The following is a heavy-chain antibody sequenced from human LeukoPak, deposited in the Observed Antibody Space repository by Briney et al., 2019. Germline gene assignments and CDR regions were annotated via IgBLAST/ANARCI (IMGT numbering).Heavy chain of an antibody. Sequence: GESLKISCKGSGYSFTSYWIGWVRQMPGKGLEWMGITYPGDSDTRYSPSFQGQVTISADKSISTAYLQWSSLKASDTAMYYCARLPVYIAAAGHAWFGPWGQGTLVTVSS. V-gene: IGHV5-51*01. CDR3: ARLPVYIAAAGHAWFGP. CDR1: GYSFTSYW. J-gene: IGHJ5*02. D-gene: IGHD6-13*01. CDR2: TYPGDSDT.